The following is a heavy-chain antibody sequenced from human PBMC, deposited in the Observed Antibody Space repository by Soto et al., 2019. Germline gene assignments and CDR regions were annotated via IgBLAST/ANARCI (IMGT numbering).Heavy chain of an antibody. V-gene: IGHV3-9*01. J-gene: IGHJ6*02. CDR2: INWNSGSI. D-gene: IGHD2-15*01. CDR3: AKQNSVDYSYGMDV. CDR1: GFTFHDYA. Sequence: GGSLRLSCAASGFTFHDYAMHWVRQAPGKGLEWVSGINWNSGSIGYGDSVKGRFTTSRDNAKNFLYLQMNSLRSEDTALYYCAKQNSVDYSYGMDVWGQGTTVTVSS.